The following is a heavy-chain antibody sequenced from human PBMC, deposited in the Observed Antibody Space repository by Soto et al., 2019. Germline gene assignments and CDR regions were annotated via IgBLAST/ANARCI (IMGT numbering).Heavy chain of an antibody. CDR1: GGSISSSSYY. J-gene: IGHJ5*02. CDR3: ARRLRVPADPFGWFDP. V-gene: IGHV4-39*01. CDR2: IYYSGST. D-gene: IGHD2-2*01. Sequence: QLQLQESGPGLVKPSETLSLTCTVSGGSISSSSYYWGWIRQPPGKGLEWIGSIYYSGSTYYNPALKSRVTLSVDTSKIQFSLKLSSVTAADTAVYYCARRLRVPADPFGWFDPWGQGTLVTVSS.